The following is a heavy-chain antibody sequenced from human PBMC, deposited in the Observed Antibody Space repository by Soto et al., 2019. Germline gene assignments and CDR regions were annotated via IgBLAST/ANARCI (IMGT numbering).Heavy chain of an antibody. CDR2: IYYSGST. J-gene: IGHJ4*02. D-gene: IGHD3-3*01. Sequence: ETLSLTCTVSGGSISSYYWSWIRQPPGKGLEWIGYIYYSGSTNYNPSLKSRVTISVDTSKNQFSLKLSSVTAADTTVYYCARVVHWYYDFWSGYRTPYFDYWGQGTLVTVSS. V-gene: IGHV4-59*01. CDR1: GGSISSYY. CDR3: ARVVHWYYDFWSGYRTPYFDY.